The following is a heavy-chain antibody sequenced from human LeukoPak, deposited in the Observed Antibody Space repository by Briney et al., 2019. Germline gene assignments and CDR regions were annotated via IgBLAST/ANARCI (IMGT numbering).Heavy chain of an antibody. D-gene: IGHD6-13*01. CDR2: ISSSSTI. CDR1: GFTFSSYS. Sequence: GGSLRLSCAVSGFTFSSYSMNWVRQAPGKGLEWVSYISSSSTIYYADSVKGRFTISRDNAKNSLYLQMNSLRAEDTAVYYCARAIAGRYYYYYYYMDVWGKGTTVTASS. CDR3: ARAIAGRYYYYYYYMDV. V-gene: IGHV3-48*01. J-gene: IGHJ6*03.